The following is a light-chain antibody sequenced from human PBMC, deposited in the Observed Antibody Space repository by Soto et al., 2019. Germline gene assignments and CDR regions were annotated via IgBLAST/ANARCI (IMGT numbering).Light chain of an antibody. CDR2: HAS. V-gene: IGKV1-5*01. Sequence: DIHMTQSPSTLSASVGDRVTITCRASQSLSSRLAWYQQKPGTAPKVLIYHASNLQSGVPSRFSGSGSGTEFTLTISSLQPDDFATYYCQQYNSYSFGQGTKVDI. CDR1: QSLSSR. CDR3: QQYNSYS. J-gene: IGKJ1*01.